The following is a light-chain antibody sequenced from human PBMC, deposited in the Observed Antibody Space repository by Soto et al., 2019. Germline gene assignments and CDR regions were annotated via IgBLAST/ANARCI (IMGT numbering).Light chain of an antibody. CDR2: DAS. J-gene: IGKJ1*01. V-gene: IGKV1-5*01. CDR3: QQYSTYPST. Sequence: DIQMTQSPSTLSASVGDRVTITCRASQSISSWLAWYQQKPGKAPKVLIFDASSLESGVPSRFSGSGSATEFTLTISSLQPDDFATYYCQQYSTYPSTFGQGTKVDTK. CDR1: QSISSW.